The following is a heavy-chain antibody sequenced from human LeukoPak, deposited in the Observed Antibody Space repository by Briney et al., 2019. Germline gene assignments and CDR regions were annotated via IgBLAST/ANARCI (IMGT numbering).Heavy chain of an antibody. CDR1: GGSISSGDSY. Sequence: SETLSLTCTVSGGSISSGDSYWSWIRQPPGKGLEWIGYIYSSGSTYYNPSLKSRVTISVDRSKNQFSLKLTSVTAADTAVYYCARNRGIWSEQGIDYWGQGTLVTVSS. D-gene: IGHD3-10*01. CDR2: IYSSGST. CDR3: ARNRGIWSEQGIDY. V-gene: IGHV4-30-4*01. J-gene: IGHJ4*02.